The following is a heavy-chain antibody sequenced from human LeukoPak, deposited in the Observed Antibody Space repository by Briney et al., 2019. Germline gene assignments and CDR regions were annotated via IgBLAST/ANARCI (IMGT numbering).Heavy chain of an antibody. D-gene: IGHD6-19*01. J-gene: IGHJ3*02. CDR3: ARGIAVADDAFDI. CDR1: GFTFSSYW. V-gene: IGHV3-7*01. CDR2: IKQDGSEK. Sequence: PGGSLRLSCAASGFTFSSYWMSWVRQAPGKGLEWVANIKQDGSEKHYVDSVKGRFTISRDNAKNSLYLQMNSLRAEDTAVYYCARGIAVADDAFDIWGQGTMVTVSS.